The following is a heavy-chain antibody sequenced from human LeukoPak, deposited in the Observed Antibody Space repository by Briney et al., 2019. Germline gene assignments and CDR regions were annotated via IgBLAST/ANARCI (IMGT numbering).Heavy chain of an antibody. D-gene: IGHD6-19*01. V-gene: IGHV4-34*01. Sequence: SETLSLTCAVSEMSFSAYYWNWIRQSPGKGLEWIGEVNYGGSTKYTPSLEGRGTILIDTSKNQFSLKLTSVTAADTAVYYCARGFPPGSGSRGSHAFDVWGQGTMVTVSS. CDR1: EMSFSAYY. J-gene: IGHJ3*01. CDR2: VNYGGST. CDR3: ARGFPPGSGSRGSHAFDV.